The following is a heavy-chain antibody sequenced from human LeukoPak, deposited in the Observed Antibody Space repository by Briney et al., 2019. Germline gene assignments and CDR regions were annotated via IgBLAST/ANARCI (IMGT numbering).Heavy chain of an antibody. Sequence: SETLSLTCTVSGGSISSSSYYWGWIRQPPGKGLEWIGSIYYSGSTYYNPSLKSRVTISVDTSKNQFSLKLSSVTAADTAVYYCAGGHCRGGSCSDVWGKGTTVTVSS. J-gene: IGHJ6*04. CDR1: GGSISSSSYY. CDR2: IYYSGST. CDR3: AGGHCRGGSCSDV. V-gene: IGHV4-39*01. D-gene: IGHD2-15*01.